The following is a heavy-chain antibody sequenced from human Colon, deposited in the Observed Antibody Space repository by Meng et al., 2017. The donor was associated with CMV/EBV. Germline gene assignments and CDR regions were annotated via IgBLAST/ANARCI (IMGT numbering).Heavy chain of an antibody. CDR1: GITIQSHG. V-gene: IGHV3-33*01. J-gene: IGHJ4*02. CDR3: ATGGGTQAAALGVFDF. CDR2: ISSDGTEK. Sequence: GGSLRLSCGVSGITIQSHGLHWVRQAPGKGLEWVATISSDGTEKSYADSVKGRFIISRDNSKNTQLLEMNSLKDEDTALYFCATGGGTQAAALGVFDFWGRGT. D-gene: IGHD6-25*01.